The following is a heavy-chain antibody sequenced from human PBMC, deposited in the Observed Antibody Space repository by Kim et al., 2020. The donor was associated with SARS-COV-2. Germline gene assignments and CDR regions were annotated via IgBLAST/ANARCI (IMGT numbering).Heavy chain of an antibody. J-gene: IGHJ4*02. D-gene: IGHD5-18*01. CDR3: AKDLDTYFDY. CDR2: ST. Sequence: STYYADTVKGRFTISRDNSKNSLYLQMNSLRTEDTALYYCAKDLDTYFDYWGQGTLVTVSS. V-gene: IGHV3-43*01.